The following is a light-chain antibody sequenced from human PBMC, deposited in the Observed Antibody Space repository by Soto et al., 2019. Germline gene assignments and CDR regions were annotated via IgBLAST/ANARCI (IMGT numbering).Light chain of an antibody. V-gene: IGKV3-15*01. J-gene: IGKJ4*01. Sequence: EIVMTQSPATLSVSPGERATLSCRASQSVSGNLAWYQQQPGQAPSLLIYGASTRATGIPARFSGSGSGIEFTLTISSLQSEDFAVYYCHQYNNWPPLTFGGGTKVEIK. CDR3: HQYNNWPPLT. CDR2: GAS. CDR1: QSVSGN.